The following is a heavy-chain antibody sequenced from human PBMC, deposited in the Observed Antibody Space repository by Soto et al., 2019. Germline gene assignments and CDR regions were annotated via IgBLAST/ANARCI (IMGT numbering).Heavy chain of an antibody. D-gene: IGHD3-22*01. CDR2: INHSGSA. CDR3: AREKRGYYYDSSGYYYWIYYFDY. J-gene: IGHJ4*02. CDR1: GGSFSGYY. V-gene: IGHV4-34*01. Sequence: ETLSLTCAVYGGSFSGYYWSWIRQPPGKGLEWIGEINHSGSANYNPSLKSRVTISVDTSKNQFSLKLSSVTAADTAVYYCAREKRGYYYDSSGYYYWIYYFDYWGQGTLVT.